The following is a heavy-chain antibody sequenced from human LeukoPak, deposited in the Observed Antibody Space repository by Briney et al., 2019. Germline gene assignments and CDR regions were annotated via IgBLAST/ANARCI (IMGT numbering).Heavy chain of an antibody. CDR1: GYSFTSYW. J-gene: IGHJ4*02. D-gene: IGHD5-12*01. CDR3: ARSGYSGYDNTLDY. V-gene: IGHV5-10-1*01. Sequence: GESLKISCKGSGYSFTSYWIGWGRQMPGKVLEWMGRFDPSDSYTNYSPSFQGHVTISADKSISTAYLQWSSLKASDIAMYYCARSGYSGYDNTLDYWGQGTLVTVSS. CDR2: FDPSDSYT.